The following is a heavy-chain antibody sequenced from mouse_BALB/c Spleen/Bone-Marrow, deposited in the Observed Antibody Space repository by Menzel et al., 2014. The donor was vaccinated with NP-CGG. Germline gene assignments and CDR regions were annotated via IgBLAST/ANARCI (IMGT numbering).Heavy chain of an antibody. CDR1: GFTFNTYA. Sequence: EVQLQQSGGGLVQPKGSLKLSCAASGFTFNTYAMNWVRQAPGKGLEWVARIRSKSNNYATYYADSVKDRFIISRNDSQSMLYLQRNNVKTEDTAMYYCVRRDYGYGGFAYWGQGTLVTVSA. J-gene: IGHJ3*01. D-gene: IGHD1-2*01. CDR2: IRSKSNNYAT. V-gene: IGHV10-1*02. CDR3: VRRDYGYGGFAY.